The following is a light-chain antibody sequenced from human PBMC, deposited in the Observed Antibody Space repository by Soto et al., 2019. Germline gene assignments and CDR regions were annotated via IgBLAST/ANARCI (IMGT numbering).Light chain of an antibody. J-gene: IGKJ3*01. V-gene: IGKV3-15*01. Sequence: VLTQSPATLSVSPGEGATLSCRASQSVGRSLAWYQQKPGQTPRLLMFDSSTRATGIPAKFSGSGSGTEFTLTISSLQSEDFAIFYCQQYDEWPLPFGPGTKVEI. CDR3: QQYDEWPLP. CDR1: QSVGRS. CDR2: DSS.